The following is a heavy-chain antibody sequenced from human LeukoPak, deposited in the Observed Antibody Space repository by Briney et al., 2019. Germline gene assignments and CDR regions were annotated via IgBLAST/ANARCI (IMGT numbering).Heavy chain of an antibody. CDR2: INPSGGST. D-gene: IGHD3-10*01. J-gene: IGHJ4*02. CDR3: VREEVGGYFDY. V-gene: IGHV1-46*01. CDR1: GYTFTSYY. Sequence: ASVKVSCKASGYTFTSYYMHWVRQAPGQGLEWMGIINPSGGSTNYAQKFQGRVTMTRDTSTSTVYMELSSLRSDDTAVYYCVREEVGGYFDYWGQGTQVTVSS.